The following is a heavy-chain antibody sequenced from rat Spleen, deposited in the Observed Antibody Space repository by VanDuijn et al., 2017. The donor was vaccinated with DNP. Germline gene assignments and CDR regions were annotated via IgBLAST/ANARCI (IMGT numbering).Heavy chain of an antibody. CDR3: ARPNNYPGIFFDY. J-gene: IGHJ2*01. CDR2: ISYEGSST. V-gene: IGHV5-22*01. CDR1: GFTFSDYY. Sequence: EVQLVESGGGLVQPGRSLKLSCAASGFTFSDYYMAWVRQAPKKGLEWVASISYEGSSTYYGDSVKGRFTISRDNAKSTLYLQMNSLRSEDTATYYCARPNNYPGIFFDYWGQGVMVTVSS. D-gene: IGHD1-4*01.